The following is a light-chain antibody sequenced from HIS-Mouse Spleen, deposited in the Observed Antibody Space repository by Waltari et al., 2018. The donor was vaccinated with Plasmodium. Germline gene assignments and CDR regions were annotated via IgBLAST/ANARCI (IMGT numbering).Light chain of an antibody. Sequence: ELVMTQSPATLSVSPGERATLSCRASQGVSSNLAWYQQKPGQAPRLLIYGASTRATDMQARVSGSGSGTEFTLTICSLQSEDFAVYYCQQYNNWSFTFGPGTKVDIK. V-gene: IGKV3-15*01. J-gene: IGKJ3*01. CDR3: QQYNNWSFT. CDR2: GAS. CDR1: QGVSSN.